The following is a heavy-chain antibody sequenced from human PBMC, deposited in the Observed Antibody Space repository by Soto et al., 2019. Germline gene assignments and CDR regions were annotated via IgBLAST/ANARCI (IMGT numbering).Heavy chain of an antibody. CDR2: ISASHGNR. V-gene: IGHV1-18*04. CDR1: GYDFSSYG. CDR3: VRDPKRNDY. Sequence: QVQLVQSGAEVKKPGASVKVSCKASGYDFSSYGISWVRQAPGQGLEWMGWISASHGNRDYAQQFQGRVTMTSDTSRTKAYMELRSLRSDDTAVYYCVRDPKRNDYWGQGTLVNVSS. J-gene: IGHJ4*02.